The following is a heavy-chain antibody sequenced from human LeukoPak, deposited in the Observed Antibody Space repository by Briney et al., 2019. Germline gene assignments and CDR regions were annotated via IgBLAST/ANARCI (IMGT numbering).Heavy chain of an antibody. Sequence: GGSLRLSCAASAFPFSTYSMKWVRQAPGKGLEWVSSISSGSGIIFYADSVKGRFTISRDNAENSLYLQMNSLRAEDTAVYFCARGGTGATRDDTFDIWGQGAMVTVSS. CDR1: AFPFSTYS. CDR2: ISSGSGII. V-gene: IGHV3-21*01. CDR3: ARGGTGATRDDTFDI. J-gene: IGHJ3*02. D-gene: IGHD1-7*01.